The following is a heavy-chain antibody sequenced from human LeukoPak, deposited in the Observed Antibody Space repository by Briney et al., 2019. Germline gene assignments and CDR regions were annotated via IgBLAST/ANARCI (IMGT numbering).Heavy chain of an antibody. V-gene: IGHV1-8*01. CDR2: MSPNNGDT. J-gene: IGHJ4*02. Sequence: ASVKVSCTTSGYTFTNYDINWVRRATGQGLEWLGWMSPNNGDTGYAQKFQGRVTMTRDTSTNTAYMELSGLTSEDTAVYYCARNPPRTGDFNSWGQGALVTVSS. D-gene: IGHD7-27*01. CDR1: GYTFTNYD. CDR3: ARNPPRTGDFNS.